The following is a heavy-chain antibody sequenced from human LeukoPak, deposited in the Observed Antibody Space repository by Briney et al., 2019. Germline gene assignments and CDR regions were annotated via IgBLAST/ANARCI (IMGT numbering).Heavy chain of an antibody. D-gene: IGHD1-7*01. V-gene: IGHV3-48*03. CDR2: ISSSGSTI. CDR3: ARAELAPYYHYMDV. J-gene: IGHJ6*03. CDR1: GFSISSYE. Sequence: GGSLRLSCAASGFSISSYEMNWVRQAPGKGLEWVSHISSSGSTIWYADSVKGRFTISRDNAKNSLYLQMNSLRAEDTAVYYCARAELAPYYHYMDVWGKGTTVTVSS.